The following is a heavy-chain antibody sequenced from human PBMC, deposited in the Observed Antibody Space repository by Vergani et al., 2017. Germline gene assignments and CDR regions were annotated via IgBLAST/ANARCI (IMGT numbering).Heavy chain of an antibody. Sequence: QVQLVQSGAEVKKPGSSVKVSCKASGGTFSSYAISWVRQAPGQGLEWMGGIIPIFGTANYAQKFQGRVTITADKSTSTAYMGLSSLRSEDTAVYYCARDYREDYYDSSGTFDYWGQGTLVTVSS. J-gene: IGHJ4*02. CDR3: ARDYREDYYDSSGTFDY. CDR2: IIPIFGTA. V-gene: IGHV1-69*06. D-gene: IGHD3-22*01. CDR1: GGTFSSYA.